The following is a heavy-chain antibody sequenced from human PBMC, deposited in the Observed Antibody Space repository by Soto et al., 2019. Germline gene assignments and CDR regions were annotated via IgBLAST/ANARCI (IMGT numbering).Heavy chain of an antibody. CDR2: IIPIFGTA. CDR1: GGTFSSYA. V-gene: IGHV1-69*12. CDR3: ARLKTFGGVIPHPSFDY. J-gene: IGHJ4*02. Sequence: QVQLVQSGAEVKKPGSSVKVSCKASGGTFSSYAISWVRQAPGQGLEWMGGIIPIFGTANYAQKFKGRVTITADESTSTAYMERSSMRSEATAVYYCARLKTFGGVIPHPSFDYWGQGTLVTVSS. D-gene: IGHD3-16*01.